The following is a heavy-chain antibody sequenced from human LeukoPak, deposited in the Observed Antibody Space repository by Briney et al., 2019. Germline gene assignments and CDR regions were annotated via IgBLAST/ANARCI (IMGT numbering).Heavy chain of an antibody. D-gene: IGHD5-18*01. CDR1: GYTFTGYY. V-gene: IGHV1-2*02. Sequence: GASVKVSCKASGYTFTGYYMHWVRQAPGQGLERMGWINPNSGGTNYAQKFQGRVTMTRDTSISTAYMELSRLRSDDTAVYYCARYLVDTAMVTEDYWGQGTLVTVSS. J-gene: IGHJ4*02. CDR3: ARYLVDTAMVTEDY. CDR2: INPNSGGT.